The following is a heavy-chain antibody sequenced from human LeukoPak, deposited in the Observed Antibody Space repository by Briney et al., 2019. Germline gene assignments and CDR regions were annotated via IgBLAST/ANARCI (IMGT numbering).Heavy chain of an antibody. J-gene: IGHJ4*02. CDR1: GGSISSTSYY. CDR2: ISYSGNT. Sequence: SETLSLTCTVSGGSISSTSYYWGWIRQPPGKGLEWIESISYSGNTFYNPSLKSRVAISVDTTKNQFSLKLTSVTAADTAVYYCARHADSGFGELAFDYWSRGTLVTVSS. D-gene: IGHD3-10*01. CDR3: ARHADSGFGELAFDY. V-gene: IGHV4-39*01.